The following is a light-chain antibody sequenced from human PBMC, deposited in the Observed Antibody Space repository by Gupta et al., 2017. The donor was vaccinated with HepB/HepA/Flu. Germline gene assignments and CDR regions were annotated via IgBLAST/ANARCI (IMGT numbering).Light chain of an antibody. V-gene: IGLV2-11*01. CDR1: SSDVGNYNY. Sequence: SAXTXXRXVSGSPXXXVTISCTGNSSDVGNYNYVSWYQQHPGKAPKLMIYDVNKRPSGVPDHFSGSKSGNTASLTISGLQADDEADYYCCSYAGTNFFSVFGSGTKVTVL. J-gene: IGLJ1*01. CDR3: CSYAGTNFFSV. CDR2: DVN.